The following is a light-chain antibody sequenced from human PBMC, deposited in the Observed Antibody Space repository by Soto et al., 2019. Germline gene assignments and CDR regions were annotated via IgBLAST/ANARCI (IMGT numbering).Light chain of an antibody. CDR2: KAS. CDR1: QSISSW. Sequence: DIQMTQSPSTLSASVGDSVTITCRASQSISSWLAWYQQKPGKAPKLLIYKASSLESGVPSRFSGSGSVTEFTLTISSLQPDDFATYYCQQYNSYSPYTFGQGTKLEIK. J-gene: IGKJ2*01. CDR3: QQYNSYSPYT. V-gene: IGKV1-5*03.